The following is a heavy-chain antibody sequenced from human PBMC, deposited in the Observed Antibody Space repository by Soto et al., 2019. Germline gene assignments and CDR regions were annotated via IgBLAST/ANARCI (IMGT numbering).Heavy chain of an antibody. J-gene: IGHJ6*02. D-gene: IGHD3-10*01. V-gene: IGHV5-51*01. CDR1: GYSFTRYW. Sequence: GESLKISGTGSGYSFTRYWIGWVRQMPGKGLEWMGIIYPGDSDTRYSPSFQGQVTISADKSISTAYLQWSSLKASDTAMYYCAGGGVRGVITRTRDYYGMDVWGQGTTVTSP. CDR2: IYPGDSDT. CDR3: AGGGVRGVITRTRDYYGMDV.